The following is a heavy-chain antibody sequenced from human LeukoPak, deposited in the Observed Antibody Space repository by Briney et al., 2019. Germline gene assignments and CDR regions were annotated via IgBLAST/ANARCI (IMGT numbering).Heavy chain of an antibody. CDR1: GGSFSGYY. D-gene: IGHD5-24*01. Sequence: SETLSLTCAVYGGSFSGYYWSWIRQPPGKGLEWIGEINHSGSTNYNPSLKSRVTISVDTSKNQFSLKLSSVTAADTAVYNCARVGRMATIYWGQGTLVTVSS. V-gene: IGHV4-34*01. CDR2: INHSGST. CDR3: ARVGRMATIY. J-gene: IGHJ4*02.